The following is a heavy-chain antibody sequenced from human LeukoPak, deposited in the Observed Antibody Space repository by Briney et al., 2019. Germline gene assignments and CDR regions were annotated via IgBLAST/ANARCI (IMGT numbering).Heavy chain of an antibody. D-gene: IGHD2-21*01. CDR2: IDSGGTR. V-gene: IGHV3-53*01. Sequence: GGSLRLSCAASGFTVSTTYIMWVRQAAGKGLQWVSVIDSGGTRNYADSVKGRFTISRDNSKNMVYLQMNDLRVEDTAMYYCASISRWGQGTLVTVSS. CDR3: ASISR. J-gene: IGHJ4*02. CDR1: GFTVSTTY.